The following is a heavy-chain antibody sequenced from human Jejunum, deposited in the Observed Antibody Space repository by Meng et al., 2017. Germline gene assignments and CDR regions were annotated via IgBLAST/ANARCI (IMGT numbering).Heavy chain of an antibody. CDR3: ARRDYSNWFYP. CDR2: IFYSGST. CDR1: GGSISSSSYY. V-gene: IGHV4-39*01. J-gene: IGHJ5*02. D-gene: IGHD4-11*01. Sequence: QLQLPESGSGLVKPSGALSLTCTLSGGSISSSSYYWGWIRQPPGKGLEWIGNIFYSGSTYYNPSLKSRVTISVDTSKNQFSLKLSPVTAAETAVYYCARRDYSNWFYPWGQGTLVTVSS.